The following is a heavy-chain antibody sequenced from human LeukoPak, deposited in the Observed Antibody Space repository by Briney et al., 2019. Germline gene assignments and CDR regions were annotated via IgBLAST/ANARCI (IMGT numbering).Heavy chain of an antibody. V-gene: IGHV4-59*01. CDR2: IYYSGST. J-gene: IGHJ5*02. CDR3: ARGRSIAAAPWGESWFDP. Sequence: SETLSLACTVSGGSISSYYWSWIRQPPGKGLEWIGYIYYSGSTNYNPSLKSRVTISVDTSKNQFSLKLSSVTAADTAVYYCARGRSIAAAPWGESWFDPWGQGTLVTVSS. CDR1: GGSISSYY. D-gene: IGHD6-25*01.